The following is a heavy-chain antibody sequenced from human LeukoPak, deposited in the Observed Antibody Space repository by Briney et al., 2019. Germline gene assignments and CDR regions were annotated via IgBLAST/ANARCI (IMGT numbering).Heavy chain of an antibody. J-gene: IGHJ4*02. CDR2: INPSSGDT. V-gene: IGHV1-2*06. CDR3: ATTSGYFYY. Sequence: GASVKVSCKASAYTFTDYYVHWVRQPPGQGLEWMGRINPSSGDTNYAQNFQGRVTMTRDTSISTAYMELSRLRSDDTAVYYCATTSGYFYYWGQGTLVTVSS. CDR1: AYTFTDYY. D-gene: IGHD1-26*01.